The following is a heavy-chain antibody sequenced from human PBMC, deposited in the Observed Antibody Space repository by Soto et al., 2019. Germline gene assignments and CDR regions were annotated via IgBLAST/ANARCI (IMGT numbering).Heavy chain of an antibody. J-gene: IGHJ4*02. V-gene: IGHV4-59*01. CDR1: GGSISNYY. Sequence: SETLSLTCIVSGGSISNYYWSWIRQPPGKGLEWIGYIYYSGSTNYNPSLKSRVTISLDTSKNQFSLNLSSVTAADTAVYYCARVAVTAVGGFDYCGQGTLVTVSS. D-gene: IGHD2-21*02. CDR2: IYYSGST. CDR3: ARVAVTAVGGFDY.